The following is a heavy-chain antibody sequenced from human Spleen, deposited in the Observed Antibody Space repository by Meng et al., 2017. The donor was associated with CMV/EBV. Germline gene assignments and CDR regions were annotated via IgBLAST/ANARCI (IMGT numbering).Heavy chain of an antibody. D-gene: IGHD6-13*01. CDR1: GGTFSSYA. J-gene: IGHJ5*02. Sequence: SVKVSCKASGGTFSSYAISWVRQAPGQGLEWMGGIIPIFGTANYAQKFQGRVTITTDESTSTAYMELSSLRSEDTAVYYCARENSRARQVPWFDPWGQGTLVTVSS. CDR3: ARENSRARQVPWFDP. CDR2: IIPIFGTA. V-gene: IGHV1-69*05.